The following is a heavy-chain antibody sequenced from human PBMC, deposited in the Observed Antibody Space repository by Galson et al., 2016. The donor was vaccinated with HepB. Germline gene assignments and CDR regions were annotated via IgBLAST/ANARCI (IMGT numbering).Heavy chain of an antibody. CDR2: VYLGGNSNYNT. D-gene: IGHD4-17*01. J-gene: IGHJ4*02. V-gene: IGHV4-34*01. Sequence: SETLSLTCTVSGGSFIDYFWTWIRQTPEKGLEWIGEVYLGGNSNYNTNYNPSLKSRVTISLDTSKNQFSLKLTSVTAADTAVYYCARAFSTVTTGDYLDNWGQGTLVTVSS. CDR1: GGSFIDYF. CDR3: ARAFSTVTTGDYLDN.